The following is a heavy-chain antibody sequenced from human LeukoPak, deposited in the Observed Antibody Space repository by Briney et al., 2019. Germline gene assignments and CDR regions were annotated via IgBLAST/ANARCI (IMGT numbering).Heavy chain of an antibody. J-gene: IGHJ4*02. Sequence: PSETLSLTCTVSGASIRSYYWSWIRQPPGKGLECIGYIYYTGSTNYNYNPSLKSRVTISVDTSKNQFSLKLSSVTAADTAVYYCARHGTRRDGYNYDYWGPGTLVTVSS. V-gene: IGHV4-59*08. CDR1: GASIRSYY. CDR2: IYYTGSTNY. CDR3: ARHGTRRDGYNYDY. D-gene: IGHD5-24*01.